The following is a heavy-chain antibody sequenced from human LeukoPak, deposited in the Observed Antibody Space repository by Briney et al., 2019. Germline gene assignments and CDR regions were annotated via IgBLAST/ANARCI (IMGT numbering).Heavy chain of an antibody. D-gene: IGHD2-21*02. CDR3: TRQPLVRDCGGDCEFDY. Sequence: GESLKISCKGSGYSFSNYWIGWVRQMPGKGLEWMGIIYPGDSNTRYSPSFQGQVTISADKSISTAYLQWTSLKASDTAIYYCTRQPLVRDCGGDCEFDYWGQGTRVSVSS. J-gene: IGHJ4*02. V-gene: IGHV5-51*01. CDR1: GYSFSNYW. CDR2: IYPGDSNT.